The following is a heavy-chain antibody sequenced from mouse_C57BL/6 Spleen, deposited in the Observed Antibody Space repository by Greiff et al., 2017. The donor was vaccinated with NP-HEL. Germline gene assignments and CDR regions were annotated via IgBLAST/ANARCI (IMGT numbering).Heavy chain of an antibody. J-gene: IGHJ3*01. CDR2: ISNFAYSI. CDR1: GFTFSDYG. D-gene: IGHD2-5*01. V-gene: IGHV5-15*01. Sequence: EVQLVESGGGLVQPGGSLKLSCAASGFTFSDYGMAWVRQAPRKGPEWVAFISNFAYSIYYADTVTGRFTISRENAKNTLYLEMSSLRSEDTAMYYCARLYSNSWFAYWGQGTLVTVSA. CDR3: ARLYSNSWFAY.